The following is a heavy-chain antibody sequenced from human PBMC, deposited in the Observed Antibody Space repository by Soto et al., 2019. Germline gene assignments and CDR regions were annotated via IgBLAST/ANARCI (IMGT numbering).Heavy chain of an antibody. CDR3: ARDSRVTMIVVGYFDY. Sequence: GASVKVSCKASGYTFTSYGISWVRQAPGQGLEWMGWISAYNGNTNYAQKLQGRVTMTTDTSTSTAYMELRSLRSDDTAVYYCARDSRVTMIVVGYFDYWGQGTLVTVSS. J-gene: IGHJ4*02. D-gene: IGHD3-22*01. V-gene: IGHV1-18*01. CDR1: GYTFTSYG. CDR2: ISAYNGNT.